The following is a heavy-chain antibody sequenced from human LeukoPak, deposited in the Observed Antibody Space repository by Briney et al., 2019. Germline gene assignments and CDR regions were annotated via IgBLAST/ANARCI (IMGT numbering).Heavy chain of an antibody. Sequence: GASVKVSCKASGYTFTSYYMHWVRQAPGQGLEWMGIINPSGGSTSYAQKFQGRVTMTRDTSTSTAYMELSSLRSEDTAVYYCARDGLATGLSKPFDYWGQGTLVTVSS. D-gene: IGHD5-24*01. CDR3: ARDGLATGLSKPFDY. V-gene: IGHV1-46*01. J-gene: IGHJ4*02. CDR1: GYTFTSYY. CDR2: INPSGGST.